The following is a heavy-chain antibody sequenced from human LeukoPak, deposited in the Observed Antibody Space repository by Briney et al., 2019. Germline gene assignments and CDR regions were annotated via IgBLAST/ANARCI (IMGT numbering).Heavy chain of an antibody. CDR2: IYYSGST. J-gene: IGHJ5*02. CDR3: ARGALYGLVTDNWFDP. D-gene: IGHD3/OR15-3a*01. Sequence: SETLSLTCTVSGGSISSYYWSWIRQPPGKGLERIGYIYYSGSTNYNPPLKSRVTISVDTSKNQFSLKLSSVTAADTAVYYCARGALYGLVTDNWFDPWGQGTLVTVSS. CDR1: GGSISSYY. V-gene: IGHV4-59*01.